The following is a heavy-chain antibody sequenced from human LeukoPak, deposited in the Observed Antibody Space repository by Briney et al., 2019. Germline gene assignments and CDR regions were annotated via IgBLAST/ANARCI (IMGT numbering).Heavy chain of an antibody. D-gene: IGHD5-18*01. CDR3: ARVIGTGIQLPFDC. Sequence: GASVNLSCKASGYTFTGYYMHWVRQAPGQGLEWMGWINPNSGGTNYAQKFQGRVTMTRDKSISTAYMELRRLRSDDTAVYYCARVIGTGIQLPFDCWGQGTLVTVSS. J-gene: IGHJ4*02. CDR2: INPNSGGT. CDR1: GYTFTGYY. V-gene: IGHV1-2*02.